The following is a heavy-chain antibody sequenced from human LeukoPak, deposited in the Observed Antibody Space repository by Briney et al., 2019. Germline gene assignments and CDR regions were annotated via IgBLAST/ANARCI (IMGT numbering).Heavy chain of an antibody. V-gene: IGHV1-46*01. CDR1: GYTFTSYY. Sequence: ASVKVSCKASGYTFTSYYMHWVRQAPGQGLEWMGIINPSGGSTSYAQKFQGRVTMTRDTSMSTVYMELSSLRSEDTAVYYCARALYSGSYYHWFDPWGQGTLVTVSS. D-gene: IGHD1-26*01. CDR2: INPSGGST. CDR3: ARALYSGSYYHWFDP. J-gene: IGHJ5*02.